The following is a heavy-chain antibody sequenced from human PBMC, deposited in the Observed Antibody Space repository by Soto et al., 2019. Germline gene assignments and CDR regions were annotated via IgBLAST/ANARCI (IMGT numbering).Heavy chain of an antibody. Sequence: GGSLRLSCAASGFTFSSYDIHWVRQAPGKGLEWVAVISYDGSKKYYADSVKGQFTISRDNSKNTLYLQMNSLRAEDTAVYYCAKAYSGPFDIWGQGTMVTVSS. V-gene: IGHV3-30*18. CDR2: ISYDGSKK. J-gene: IGHJ3*02. CDR3: AKAYSGPFDI. CDR1: GFTFSSYD. D-gene: IGHD1-26*01.